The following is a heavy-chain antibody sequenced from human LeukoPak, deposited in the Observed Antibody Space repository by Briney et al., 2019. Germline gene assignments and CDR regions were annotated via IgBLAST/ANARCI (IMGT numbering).Heavy chain of an antibody. CDR3: ARVPIIRGVIED. CDR1: GGSISRGGDY. CDR2: ISGSGST. D-gene: IGHD3-10*01. J-gene: IGHJ4*02. V-gene: IGHV4-31*03. Sequence: SETLSLTCSVSGGSISRGGDYWTWIRQHPEKGLEWIGYISGSGSTYYNPSLRSRVTISADTSKNQFSLKLTSVTAADTAVFYCARVPIIRGVIEDWGQGALVSVSS.